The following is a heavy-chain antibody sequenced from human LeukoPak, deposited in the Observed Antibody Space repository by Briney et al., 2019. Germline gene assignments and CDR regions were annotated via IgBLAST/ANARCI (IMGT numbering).Heavy chain of an antibody. V-gene: IGHV3-7*01. J-gene: IGHJ6*04. CDR1: GFTFSNYW. CDR3: VRDDGDV. CDR2: INEDGSGK. Sequence: GGSLRVSCVYPGFTFSNYWMRCVRQALGEGLEWVASINEDGSGKYSMHSEKDRVTISRDNAKNSLDLQINSLTVEDTAIYYCVRDDGDVWGKGTTVTISS.